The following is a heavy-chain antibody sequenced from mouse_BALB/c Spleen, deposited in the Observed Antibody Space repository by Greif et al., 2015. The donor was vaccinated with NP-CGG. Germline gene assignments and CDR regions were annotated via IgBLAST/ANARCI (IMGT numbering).Heavy chain of an antibody. CDR1: GYSFTGYY. CDR3: AIDYGNYDAMDY. V-gene: IGHV1-22*01. J-gene: IGHJ4*01. CDR2: VNPNNGGT. Sequence: EVQLQESGPDMVKPGASVKISCKASGYSFTGYYMHGVKQSHGKSLEWIGRVNPNNGGTSYKQKFKGKAILTVGKSSSADDMAFRSLTLEDFAVYYGAIDYGNYDAMDYWGQVTAFTVSS. D-gene: IGHD2-1*01.